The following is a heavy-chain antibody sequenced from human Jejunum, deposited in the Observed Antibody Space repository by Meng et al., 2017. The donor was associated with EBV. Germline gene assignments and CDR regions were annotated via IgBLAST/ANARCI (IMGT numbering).Heavy chain of an antibody. CDR3: ARNYRDY. V-gene: IGHV3-74*03. Sequence: VQLVGSGGGLVQPGGSLRLPCAAAGLTFSTYWMHWVRQTPGKGLEWVSRINNDGSTTQYADSVRGRFTISRDNAKSTLYLQMNSLTAEDTAVYYCARNYRDYWGQGTLVTVSS. CDR1: GLTFSTYW. CDR2: INNDGSTT. D-gene: IGHD4-11*01. J-gene: IGHJ4*02.